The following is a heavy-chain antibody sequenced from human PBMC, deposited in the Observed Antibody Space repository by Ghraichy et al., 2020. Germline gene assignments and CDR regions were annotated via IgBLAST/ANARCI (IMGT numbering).Heavy chain of an antibody. CDR2: IIPILGIA. CDR3: ARYRPGYYDSSGYSDY. V-gene: IGHV1-69*04. J-gene: IGHJ4*02. D-gene: IGHD3-22*01. Sequence: SVKVSCKASGGTFSSYAISWVRQAPGQGLEWMGRIIPILGIANYAQKFQGRVTITADKSTSTAYMELSSLRSEDTAVYYCARYRPGYYDSSGYSDYWGQGTLVTVSS. CDR1: GGTFSSYA.